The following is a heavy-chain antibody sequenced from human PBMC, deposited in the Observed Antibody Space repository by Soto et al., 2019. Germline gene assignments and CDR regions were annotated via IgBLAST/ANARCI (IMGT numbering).Heavy chain of an antibody. J-gene: IGHJ4*02. D-gene: IGHD1-1*01. V-gene: IGHV3-23*01. CDR2: FTGGHGKT. CDR1: GFNIPDYG. Sequence: EVQLLESGGGSFQPGGSLKLSCGVSGFNIPDYGVTWVRQPPGKGLEWVSGFTGGHGKTFYADSVRGRFTLSREDSRNMVYLQMASLRVEDTAVDYCTRWNGFGDSWGQGTLVTVAS. CDR3: TRWNGFGDS.